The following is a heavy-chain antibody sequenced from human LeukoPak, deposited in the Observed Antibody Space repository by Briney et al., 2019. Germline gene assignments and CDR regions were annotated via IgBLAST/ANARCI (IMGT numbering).Heavy chain of an antibody. D-gene: IGHD2-2*01. J-gene: IGHJ3*02. V-gene: IGHV4-34*01. CDR1: GGSFSGYY. CDR2: INHSGST. Sequence: PSETLSLTCAVYGGSFSGYYWSWIRQPPGKGLEWIGEINHSGSTNYNPSLKSRVTISVDTSKNQFSLKLSSVTAADTAVYYCARGGVDCSSTSCYRLRAFDIRGQGTMVTVSS. CDR3: ARGGVDCSSTSCYRLRAFDI.